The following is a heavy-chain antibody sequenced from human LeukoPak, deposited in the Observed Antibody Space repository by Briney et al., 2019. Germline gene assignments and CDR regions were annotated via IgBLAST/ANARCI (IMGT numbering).Heavy chain of an antibody. V-gene: IGHV3-48*01. CDR1: GFTFSSYS. J-gene: IGHJ4*02. CDR3: ARERQPTDEDYFDY. D-gene: IGHD1-14*01. CDR2: ISSSSSTI. Sequence: GGSLRLSCAASGFTFSSYSMNWVRQAPGKGLEWVSYISSSSSTIYYADSVKGRFTISRDNAKNSLYLQMNSLRAEDTAVYYCARERQPTDEDYFDYWGQGTLVTVSS.